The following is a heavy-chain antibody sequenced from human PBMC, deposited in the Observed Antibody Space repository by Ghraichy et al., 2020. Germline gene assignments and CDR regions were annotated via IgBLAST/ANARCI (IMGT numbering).Heavy chain of an antibody. Sequence: SETLSLTCAISGDSLSGDSVAWNWIRQSPSRGLEWLGRTYFRDKWFVDYSMSVKSRISISPVPSKNQFSLHLDSVTHDDTALYFCARDSPETGTFDYWGQGTLLTVSS. V-gene: IGHV6-1*01. J-gene: IGHJ4*02. CDR2: TYFRDKWFV. CDR3: ARDSPETGTFDY. D-gene: IGHD1/OR15-1a*01. CDR1: GDSLSGDSVA.